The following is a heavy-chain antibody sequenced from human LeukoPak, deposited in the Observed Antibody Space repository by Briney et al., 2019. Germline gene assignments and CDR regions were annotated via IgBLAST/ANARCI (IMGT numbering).Heavy chain of an antibody. J-gene: IGHJ4*02. V-gene: IGHV4-39*01. Sequence: SETLSLTCTVSEGSISSRGYFWAWFPNPPGKGLEWVGSITYSGTTYYNPSLKSRVTISVDTSKSQFSLKLTSVTAADTAVYYCAPAYIWGSFRTFNYWGQGTLVTVSS. CDR1: EGSISSRGYF. CDR2: ITYSGTT. CDR3: APAYIWGSFRTFNY. D-gene: IGHD3-16*02.